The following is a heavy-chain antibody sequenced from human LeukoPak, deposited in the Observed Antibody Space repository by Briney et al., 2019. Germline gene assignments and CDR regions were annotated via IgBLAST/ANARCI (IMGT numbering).Heavy chain of an antibody. Sequence: KPWETLSLTCAVYGGSFSGYFWSWIRQPPGKGLEWIGEINHSGSTNYNPSLKSRVTISVDTSKNQFSLKLSSVTAADTAVYYCARSKIYCSGGSCFFSRPPDAFDIWGQGTMVTVSS. CDR2: INHSGST. CDR1: GGSFSGYF. J-gene: IGHJ3*02. CDR3: ARSKIYCSGGSCFFSRPPDAFDI. V-gene: IGHV4-34*01. D-gene: IGHD2-15*01.